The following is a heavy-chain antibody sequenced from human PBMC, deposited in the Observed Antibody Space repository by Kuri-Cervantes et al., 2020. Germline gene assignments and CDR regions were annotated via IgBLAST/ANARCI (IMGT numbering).Heavy chain of an antibody. Sequence: LRLSCTVSGVSIGRDDYYWSWIRQPPGKGLEWIGYIFYSGSTYYNPALKSRAFISTDTSKNQFSLKLTSVTAADTAVYYCARDWRGSGDQYPFDLWGRGTLVTVSS. J-gene: IGHJ2*01. V-gene: IGHV4-30-4*01. CDR3: ARDWRGSGDQYPFDL. CDR2: IFYSGST. D-gene: IGHD6-19*01. CDR1: GVSIGRDDYY.